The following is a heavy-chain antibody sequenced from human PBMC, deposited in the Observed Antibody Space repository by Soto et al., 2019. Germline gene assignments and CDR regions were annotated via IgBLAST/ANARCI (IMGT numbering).Heavy chain of an antibody. J-gene: IGHJ4*02. D-gene: IGHD3-16*01. CDR1: GFTFSSYS. CDR3: ARFERFRGQPSYYFDY. Sequence: GGSLRLSCAASGFTFSSYSMNWVRQAPGKGLEWVSSISSSSSYIYYADSVKGRFTISRDNAKNSLYLQMNSLRAEDTAVYYCARFERFRGQPSYYFDYWGQGTLVTVSS. V-gene: IGHV3-21*01. CDR2: ISSSSSYI.